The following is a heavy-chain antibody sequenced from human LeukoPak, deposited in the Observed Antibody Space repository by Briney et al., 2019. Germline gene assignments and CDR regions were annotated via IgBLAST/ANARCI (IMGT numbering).Heavy chain of an antibody. CDR3: ARDPKWRATTGTTAAFDI. J-gene: IGHJ3*02. D-gene: IGHD1-1*01. V-gene: IGHV4-59*01. CDR1: GGSITQTNY. CDR2: IYYSGST. Sequence: KASETLSLTCDVPGGSITQTNYWTWVRQPPGKGLEWIGYIYYSGSTNYNPSLKSRVTISLDTSGNQLSLKLTSVTAADTAVYYCARDPKWRATTGTTAAFDIWGQGTMVTVSS.